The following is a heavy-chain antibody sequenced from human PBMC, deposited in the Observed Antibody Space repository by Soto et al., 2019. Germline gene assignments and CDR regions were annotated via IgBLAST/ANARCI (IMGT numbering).Heavy chain of an antibody. Sequence: GASVKVSCKASGDTFTSYDINWVRQATGQGLEWMGWMNPNSGNTGYAQKFQGRVTMTRNTSISTAYMELSSLRSEDTAVYYCARCRDAAMVETDWGQGTLVTVSS. CDR3: ARCRDAAMVETD. CDR2: MNPNSGNT. V-gene: IGHV1-8*02. J-gene: IGHJ4*02. CDR1: GDTFTSYD. D-gene: IGHD5-18*01.